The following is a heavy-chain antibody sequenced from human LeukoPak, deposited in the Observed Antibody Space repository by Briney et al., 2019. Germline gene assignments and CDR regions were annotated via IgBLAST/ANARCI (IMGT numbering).Heavy chain of an antibody. CDR3: AREEIVVVPAAPKGVWFDP. Sequence: SETLSLTCTVSGGSISSSSYYWGWIRQPPGKGLEWIGSIYYSGSTYYSPSLKSRVTISVDTSKNQFSLKLSSVTAADTAVYYCAREEIVVVPAAPKGVWFDPWGQGTLVTVSS. J-gene: IGHJ5*02. V-gene: IGHV4-39*07. CDR2: IYYSGST. D-gene: IGHD2-2*01. CDR1: GGSISSSSYY.